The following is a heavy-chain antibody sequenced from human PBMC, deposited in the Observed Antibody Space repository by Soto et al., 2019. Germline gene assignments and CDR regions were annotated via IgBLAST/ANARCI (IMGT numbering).Heavy chain of an antibody. CDR3: ARHHCSSTTCHASDY. CDR2: IIPILDIA. J-gene: IGHJ4*01. CDR1: GGTFSSDA. V-gene: IGHV1-69*02. D-gene: IGHD2-2*01. Sequence: QVQLVQSGAEVKKPGSSVKVSCKASGGTFSSDAISWVRQAPGQGLEWMGRIIPILDIANYAQKFQGRVPITADKSTSTAFMELSSLRNEDTAVYYCARHHCSSTTCHASDYWGHGALVTVSS.